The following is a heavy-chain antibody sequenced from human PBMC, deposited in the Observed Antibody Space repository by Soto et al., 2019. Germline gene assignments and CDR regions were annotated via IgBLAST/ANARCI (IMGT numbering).Heavy chain of an antibody. J-gene: IGHJ3*02. Sequence: GSRRVSCAASGFTFNSYAMSWVRQAPGKGLEWVSAISGSGGSTYHADSVKGRFTISRDNSKNTLYLQMKSPRAEDTAVYYCAKRFYLGDPSPDALDIWGQGTMVTVSS. CDR2: ISGSGGST. CDR1: GFTFNSYA. V-gene: IGHV3-23*01. CDR3: AKRFYLGDPSPDALDI. D-gene: IGHD3-3*01.